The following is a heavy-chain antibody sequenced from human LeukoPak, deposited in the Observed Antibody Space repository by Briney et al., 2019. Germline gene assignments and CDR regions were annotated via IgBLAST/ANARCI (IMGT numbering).Heavy chain of an antibody. CDR2: IDPYSGNK. J-gene: IGHJ5*02. D-gene: IGHD1-20*01. V-gene: IGHV1-18*01. Sequence: ASVRVSCKASGYTFTTSSITWVRQAPGQGLEWMGWIDPYSGNKNYAQKLQGRVTLTTDTSTSTAYMELRSLRSVDTAVYHCARDFPGITKLPASWGQGTLVTVSS. CDR1: GYTFTTSS. CDR3: ARDFPGITKLPAS.